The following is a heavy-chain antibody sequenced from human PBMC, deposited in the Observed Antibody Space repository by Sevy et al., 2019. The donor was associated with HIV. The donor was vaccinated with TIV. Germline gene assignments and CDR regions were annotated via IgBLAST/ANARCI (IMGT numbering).Heavy chain of an antibody. J-gene: IGHJ4*02. CDR1: GYTLNKLS. D-gene: IGHD3-22*01. CDR3: AATKDYYESSGPPFDY. CDR2: FDPEDGET. V-gene: IGHV1-24*01. Sequence: ASVKVSCKVSGYTLNKLSMHWVRQAPGKGLEWMGSFDPEDGETFYAQKFQGRVTMTEDTSTDTAYIELSSLKSEDTAVYYCAATKDYYESSGPPFDYWGQVTLVTVSS.